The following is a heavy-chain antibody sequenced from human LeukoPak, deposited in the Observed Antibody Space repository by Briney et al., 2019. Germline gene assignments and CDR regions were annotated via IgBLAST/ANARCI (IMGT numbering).Heavy chain of an antibody. Sequence: ASVKVSCKASGYTFTGYYIHWVRQAPGQGLEWMGWITPNSGGTNFAQKFQGRVTMTRDTSISTAYMELSRLKSDDTAVYYCARESDIVATINAFDMWGQGTMVTVSS. CDR1: GYTFTGYY. D-gene: IGHD5-12*01. CDR3: ARESDIVATINAFDM. V-gene: IGHV1-2*02. CDR2: ITPNSGGT. J-gene: IGHJ3*02.